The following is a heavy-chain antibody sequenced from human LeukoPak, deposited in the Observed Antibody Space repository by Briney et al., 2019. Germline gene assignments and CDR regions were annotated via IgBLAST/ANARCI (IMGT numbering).Heavy chain of an antibody. D-gene: IGHD1-7*01. CDR2: LYSGGST. V-gene: IGHV3-66*01. CDR3: ARGAANWNYDDAFDI. J-gene: IGHJ3*02. CDR1: GFTVSSNH. Sequence: TGGSLRLSCAASGFTVSSNHMNWVRQAPGKGLEWVSILYSGGSTYYAESVRGRFTISRDNSKNTLYLQMNGLRAEDTAVYYCARGAANWNYDDAFDIWGQGTMVTVSS.